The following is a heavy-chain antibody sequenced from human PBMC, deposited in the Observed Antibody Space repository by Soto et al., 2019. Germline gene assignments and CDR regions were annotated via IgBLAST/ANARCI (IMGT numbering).Heavy chain of an antibody. CDR3: TRDYVLRYFDWLGGDY. J-gene: IGHJ4*02. CDR2: IRSKAYGGTT. Sequence: GGSLRLSCTASGFTFGDYAMSWFRQAPGKGLEWVGFIRSKAYGGTTEYAASVKGRFTISRDDSKSIAYLQMNSLKTEDTAVYYCTRDYVLRYFDWLGGDYWGQGTLVTVSS. CDR1: GFTFGDYA. V-gene: IGHV3-49*03. D-gene: IGHD3-9*01.